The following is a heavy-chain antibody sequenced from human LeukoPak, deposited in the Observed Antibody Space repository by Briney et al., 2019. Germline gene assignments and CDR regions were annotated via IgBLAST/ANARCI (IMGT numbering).Heavy chain of an antibody. CDR3: AKQRWLQLRAFDY. CDR2: IRYDGSNK. J-gene: IGHJ4*02. CDR1: GFTFSSYG. Sequence: GGSLRLSCAASGFTFSSYGMHWVRQAPGKGLEWVAFIRYDGSNKYYADSVKGRFTISRDNSKNTLYLQMNSLRAEDMAVYYCAKQRWLQLRAFDYWGQGTLVTVSS. D-gene: IGHD5-24*01. V-gene: IGHV3-30*02.